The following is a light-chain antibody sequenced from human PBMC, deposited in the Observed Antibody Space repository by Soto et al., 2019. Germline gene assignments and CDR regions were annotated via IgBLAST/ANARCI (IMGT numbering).Light chain of an antibody. J-gene: IGKJ1*01. CDR1: QSVSSNY. V-gene: IGKV3-20*01. Sequence: IVLTQSPGTLSLSPGERATLSCRASQSVSSNYLAWYQQKSGQAPRLLIYGASSSATGIPDRFSGSGSGTDFTLTISRLEPEDFAVYYCQQYGGSPRTFGQGTKVEIK. CDR2: GAS. CDR3: QQYGGSPRT.